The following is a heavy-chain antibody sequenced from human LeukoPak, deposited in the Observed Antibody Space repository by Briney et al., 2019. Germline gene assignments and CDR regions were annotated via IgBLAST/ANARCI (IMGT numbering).Heavy chain of an antibody. J-gene: IGHJ5*02. CDR3: ARGHIAAAGHNWFDP. V-gene: IGHV4-4*02. CDR2: IYHSGST. Sequence: PSETLSLTCAVSGGSISSSNWWSWVRQPPGKGLEWIGEIYHSGSTNYNPSLKSRVTISVDKSKNQFSLKLSSVTAADTAVYYCARGHIAAAGHNWFDPWGQGTLVTVSS. CDR1: GGSISSSNW. D-gene: IGHD6-13*01.